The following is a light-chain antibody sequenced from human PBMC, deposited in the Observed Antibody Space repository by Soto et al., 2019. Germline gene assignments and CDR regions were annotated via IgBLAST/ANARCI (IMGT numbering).Light chain of an antibody. J-gene: IGKJ1*01. CDR2: WAS. CDR3: QQYYVSPPT. Sequence: ILVTHSPDSLSVSLGDLAAMNFSSSHSLLYSVNSYNYLAWYQQKPGQSPKLLIYWASTRESGVPDRFSGSGSGTDFTLSISGLQAEDVAVYYCQQYYVSPPTFGQGTKVDI. V-gene: IGKV4-1*01. CDR1: HSLLYSVNSYNY.